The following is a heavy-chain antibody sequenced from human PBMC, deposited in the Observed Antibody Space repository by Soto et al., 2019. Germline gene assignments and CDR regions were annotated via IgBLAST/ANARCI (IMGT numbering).Heavy chain of an antibody. CDR3: AIISSRGFWSGYYDWINKHYYFDY. D-gene: IGHD3-3*01. Sequence: ASVKVSCKVSGYTLTELSMHWVRQAPGKGLEWMGGFDPEDGETIYAQKFQGRVTMTEDTSTDTAYMELSSLRSEDTAVYYCAIISSRGFWSGYYDWINKHYYFDYWGQGTLVTVSS. CDR1: GYTLTELS. J-gene: IGHJ4*02. V-gene: IGHV1-24*01. CDR2: FDPEDGET.